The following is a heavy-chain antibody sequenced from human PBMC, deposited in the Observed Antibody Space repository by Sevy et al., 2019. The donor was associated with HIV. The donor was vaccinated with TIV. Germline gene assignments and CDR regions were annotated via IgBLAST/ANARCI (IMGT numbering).Heavy chain of an antibody. CDR1: GFTFSDYD. CDR2: ISDRGHIT. Sequence: GESLKISCEASGFTFSDYDMHWVRQAPGKGLEWLSFISDRGHITFYGDSVRGRSTISRDNAKNTLYLQVNSLKTEDAAVYYCVAEPPSGGHGNYHYGLDLWGQGTTVTVSS. D-gene: IGHD1-1*01. J-gene: IGHJ6*02. CDR3: VAEPPSGGHGNYHYGLDL. V-gene: IGHV3-30*03.